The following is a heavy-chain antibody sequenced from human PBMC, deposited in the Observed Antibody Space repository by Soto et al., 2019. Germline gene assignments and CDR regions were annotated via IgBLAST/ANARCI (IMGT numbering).Heavy chain of an antibody. CDR2: ISYDGSNK. J-gene: IGHJ4*02. D-gene: IGHD2-21*02. CDR1: GFTFSSYG. V-gene: IGHV3-30*18. CDR3: AKDKWAYCGGDCYFDY. Sequence: GGSLRLSCAASGFTFSSYGMHWVRQAPGKGLEWVAVISYDGSNKYYADSVKGRFTISRDNSKNTLYLQMNSLRAEDTAVYYCAKDKWAYCGGDCYFDYWGQGTLVTVSS.